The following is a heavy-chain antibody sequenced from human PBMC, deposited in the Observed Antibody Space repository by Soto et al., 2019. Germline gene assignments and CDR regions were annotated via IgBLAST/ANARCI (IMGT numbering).Heavy chain of an antibody. CDR3: ARDTPMVRGVITYHFDY. D-gene: IGHD3-10*01. V-gene: IGHV4-30-4*01. J-gene: IGHJ4*02. CDR2: IYYSGST. CDR1: GGSISSGDYY. Sequence: QVQLQESGPGLVKPSQTLSLTCTVSGGSISSGDYYWSWIRQPPGKGLEWIGYIYYSGSTYYNPSLKSRVTIPVDTSKNQFSLKLSSVTAADTAVYYCARDTPMVRGVITYHFDYWGQGTLVTVSS.